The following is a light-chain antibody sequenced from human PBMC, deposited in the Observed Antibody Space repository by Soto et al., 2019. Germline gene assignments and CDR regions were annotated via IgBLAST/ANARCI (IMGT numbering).Light chain of an antibody. J-gene: IGKJ4*01. Sequence: IVLTQSPGTLSLSPGERATLSCRASQSVSSSYLAWYQQKPGQAPRLLIYGASSWATGIPDRFSGSGSGTDFTLTISRLEPEDFAVYYCQQYGSSPLTFGGGTKVAIK. V-gene: IGKV3-20*01. CDR3: QQYGSSPLT. CDR1: QSVSSSY. CDR2: GAS.